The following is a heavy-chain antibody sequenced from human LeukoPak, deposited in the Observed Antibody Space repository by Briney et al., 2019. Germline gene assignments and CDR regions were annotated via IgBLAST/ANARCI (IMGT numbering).Heavy chain of an antibody. CDR2: ISGSGGST. V-gene: IGHV3-23*01. CDR1: GFTFSSYG. J-gene: IGHJ4*02. D-gene: IGHD6-6*01. Sequence: GGSLRLSCAASGFTFSSYGMSWVRQAPGKGLEWVSAISGSGGSTYYADSVKGRFTISRDNSKNSLYLQMNSLRAEDTAVYYCASRSIAARRAGRHYFDYWGQGTLVTVSS. CDR3: ASRSIAARRAGRHYFDY.